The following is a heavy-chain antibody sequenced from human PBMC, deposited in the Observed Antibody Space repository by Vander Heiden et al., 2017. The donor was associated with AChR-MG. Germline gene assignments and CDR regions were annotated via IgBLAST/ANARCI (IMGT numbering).Heavy chain of an antibody. Sequence: QVQLVESGGGVVQPGRSLRLSCAASGFTFSSYAMHWVRQAPGKGLEWVAVISYDGSNKYYADSVKGRFTISRDNSKNTLYLQMNSLRAEDTAVYYCARVRPHYDSSGYTPEGYWGQGTLVTVSS. CDR3: ARVRPHYDSSGYTPEGY. J-gene: IGHJ4*02. CDR2: ISYDGSNK. CDR1: GFTFSSYA. D-gene: IGHD3-22*01. V-gene: IGHV3-30-3*01.